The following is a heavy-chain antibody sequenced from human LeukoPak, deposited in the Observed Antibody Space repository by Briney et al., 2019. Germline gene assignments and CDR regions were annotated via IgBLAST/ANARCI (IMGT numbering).Heavy chain of an antibody. V-gene: IGHV3-33*06. CDR3: AKGNDFWSGYLDC. CDR2: IWYDGSNK. CDR1: GFTFSSYG. Sequence: GRSLRLSCAASGFTFSSYGMHWVRQAPGRGLEWVAVIWYDGSNKYYADSVKGRFTISRDNSKNTLYLQMNSLRAEDTAVYYCAKGNDFWSGYLDCWGQGTLVTVSS. D-gene: IGHD3-3*01. J-gene: IGHJ4*02.